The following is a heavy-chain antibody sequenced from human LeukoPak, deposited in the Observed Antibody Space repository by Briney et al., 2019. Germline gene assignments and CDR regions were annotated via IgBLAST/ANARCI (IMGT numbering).Heavy chain of an antibody. CDR2: IYDSGST. CDR3: ARGRIGGPKAPFDY. D-gene: IGHD3-16*01. V-gene: IGHV4-59*11. CDR1: GGSLSNHY. Sequence: SETLSLTCTVSGGSLSNHYWSWIRQPPGKGLEWIGHIYDSGSTTYNPSLKSRVAMSVDTSKNQFSLNLSSVTAADTAVYYCARGRIGGPKAPFDYWGQGTLVTVSS. J-gene: IGHJ4*02.